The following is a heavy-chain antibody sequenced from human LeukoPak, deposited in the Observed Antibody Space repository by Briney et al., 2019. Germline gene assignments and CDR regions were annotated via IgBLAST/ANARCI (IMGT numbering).Heavy chain of an antibody. V-gene: IGHV3-48*01. CDR2: ISSSSSTI. CDR3: ARTASNYYGSGSPDY. CDR1: GFTFSSYS. Sequence: GGSLRLSCAASGFTFSSYSMNWVRQAPGKGLEWFSYISSSSSTIYYADSVKGRFTISRDNAKNSLYLQMNSLRAEDTAVYYCARTASNYYGSGSPDYWGQGTLVTVSS. J-gene: IGHJ4*02. D-gene: IGHD3-10*01.